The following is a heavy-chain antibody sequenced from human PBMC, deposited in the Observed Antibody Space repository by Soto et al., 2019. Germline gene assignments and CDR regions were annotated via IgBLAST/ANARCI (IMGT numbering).Heavy chain of an antibody. V-gene: IGHV4-59*08. Sequence: SETLPLTCTVFGGSISSYYWSWIRQPPGKGLEWIGYIYYSGSTNYNPSLKSRVTISVDTSKNQFSLKLSSVTAADTAVYYCARYGSGECNRGSCYSPFDYWGQGTLVTVSS. J-gene: IGHJ4*02. CDR3: ARYGSGECNRGSCYSPFDY. D-gene: IGHD2-15*01. CDR2: IYYSGST. CDR1: GGSISSYY.